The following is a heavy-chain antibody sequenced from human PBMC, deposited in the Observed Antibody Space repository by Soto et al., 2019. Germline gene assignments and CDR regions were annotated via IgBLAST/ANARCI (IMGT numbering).Heavy chain of an antibody. V-gene: IGHV1-69*13. CDR1: GGTFSSYA. J-gene: IGHJ5*02. D-gene: IGHD2-15*01. Sequence: ASVKVSCKASGGTFSSYAISWVRQAPGQGLEWMGGIIPIFGTANYAQKFQGRVTITADESTSTAYMELSSLRSEDTAVYYCARDRPSGGYLMYSWFDPWGQGTRVTVSS. CDR3: ARDRPSGGYLMYSWFDP. CDR2: IIPIFGTA.